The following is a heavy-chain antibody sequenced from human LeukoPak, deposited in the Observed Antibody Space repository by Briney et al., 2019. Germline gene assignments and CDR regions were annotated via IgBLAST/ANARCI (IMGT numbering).Heavy chain of an antibody. Sequence: GGSLRLSCAASGFPFSSYWMHWVRQVPGKGLLWVSRINSDGSATICADSVRGRFTISRDNAKNTLYLQMSGLRVEDTAVYHCASDSPYYGMDVWGQGTTVTVSS. CDR1: GFPFSSYW. V-gene: IGHV3-74*01. CDR3: ASDSPYYGMDV. J-gene: IGHJ6*02. CDR2: INSDGSAT.